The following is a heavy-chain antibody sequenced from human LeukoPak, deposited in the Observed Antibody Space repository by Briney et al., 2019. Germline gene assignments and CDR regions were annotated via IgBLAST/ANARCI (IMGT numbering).Heavy chain of an antibody. CDR1: GYTLTELS. V-gene: IGHV1-24*01. Sequence: ASVKVSCKVSGYTLTELSMHWVRQAPGKGLEWMGGFDPEDGETNYAQKFQGRVTMTRDTSTSTVYMELSSLRSEDTAVYFCARDGEDGDYCSYWGQGTLVTVSS. J-gene: IGHJ4*02. CDR2: FDPEDGET. CDR3: ARDGEDGDYCSY. D-gene: IGHD2-21*01.